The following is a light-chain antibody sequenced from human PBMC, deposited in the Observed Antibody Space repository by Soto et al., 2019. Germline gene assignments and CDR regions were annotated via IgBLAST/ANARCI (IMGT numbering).Light chain of an antibody. J-gene: IGKJ5*01. CDR1: QSVSSN. CDR2: GAS. V-gene: IGKV3-15*01. Sequence: EVVMTQSPATLSVSPWERATLSCRASQSVSSNLAWYQQKPGQAPRLLIYGASTRATGIPARFSGSGSGTEFTLTISSLQSEDFAVYYCHQYNNCPPITFGQGTRLEIK. CDR3: HQYNNCPPIT.